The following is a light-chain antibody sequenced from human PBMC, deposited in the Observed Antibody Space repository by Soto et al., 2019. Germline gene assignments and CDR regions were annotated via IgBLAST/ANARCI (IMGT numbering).Light chain of an antibody. CDR1: SSNIGAGYD. CDR3: QSYDSSLSGSNV. CDR2: GNS. V-gene: IGLV1-40*01. J-gene: IGLJ1*01. Sequence: QSALTQPPSLSGVPGQRVTISCTGSSSNIGAGYDVHWYQQLPGTAPKLLIYGNSNRPSGVPDRFSGSKSGTSASLAITGLQAEDEADYYCQSYDSSLSGSNVFGTGTKVTVL.